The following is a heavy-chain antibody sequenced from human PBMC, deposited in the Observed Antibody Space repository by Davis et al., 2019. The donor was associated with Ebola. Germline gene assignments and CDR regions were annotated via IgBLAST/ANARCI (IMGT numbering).Heavy chain of an antibody. D-gene: IGHD3-22*01. J-gene: IGHJ4*02. Sequence: ASVKVSCKASGYTFTSYYMHWVRQAPGQGLEWMGIINPSGGSTSYAQKFQGRVTMTRDTSTSTVYMELSRLRSEDTAVYYCARETYYYDSSGYFPHVHFDYWGQGTLVTVSS. CDR2: INPSGGST. CDR1: GYTFTSYY. CDR3: ARETYYYDSSGYFPHVHFDY. V-gene: IGHV1-46*01.